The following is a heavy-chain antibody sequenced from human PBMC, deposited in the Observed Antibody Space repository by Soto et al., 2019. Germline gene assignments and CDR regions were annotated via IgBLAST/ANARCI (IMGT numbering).Heavy chain of an antibody. CDR3: AKDSQPDGNS. J-gene: IGHJ4*02. CDR1: GFTFSTYT. Sequence: GGSLRLSCAASGFTFSTYTMNWVRQAPGKGLEWVSGIGCCSGSGTYYADFVKGRFTISRDNSKNMVFLQMNGLRAEDTAVYYCAKDSQPDGNSWGQGTPVTVSS. V-gene: IGHV3-23*01. CDR2: IGCCSGSGT. D-gene: IGHD2-15*01.